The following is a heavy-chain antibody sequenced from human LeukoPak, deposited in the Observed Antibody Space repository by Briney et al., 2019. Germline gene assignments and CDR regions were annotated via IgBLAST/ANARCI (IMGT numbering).Heavy chain of an antibody. D-gene: IGHD1-1*01. V-gene: IGHV3-15*01. CDR1: GFTFSNAW. Sequence: RGGSLRLSCAASGFTFSNAWMSWVRQAPGKGLEWVGRIKSKTDGGTTDYAAPVKGRFTISRDDSKNTLYLQMNSLKTEDTAVYYCTTGGELERLFDYWGQGTLVTVSS. J-gene: IGHJ4*02. CDR2: IKSKTDGGTT. CDR3: TTGGELERLFDY.